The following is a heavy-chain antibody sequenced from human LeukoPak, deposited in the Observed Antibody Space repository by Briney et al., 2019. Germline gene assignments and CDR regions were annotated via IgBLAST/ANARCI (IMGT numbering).Heavy chain of an antibody. V-gene: IGHV4-59*08. Sequence: SETLSLTCTASGGSISSYYWSWIRQPPGKGLEWIGYIYYSGSTNYNPSLKSRVTISVDTSKNQFSLKLSSVTAADTAVYYCAVNYYDKGFDPWGQGTLVTVSS. CDR2: IYYSGST. CDR1: GGSISSYY. D-gene: IGHD3-22*01. J-gene: IGHJ5*02. CDR3: AVNYYDKGFDP.